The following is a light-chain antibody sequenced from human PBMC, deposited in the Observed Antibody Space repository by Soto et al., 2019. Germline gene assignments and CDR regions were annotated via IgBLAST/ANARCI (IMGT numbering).Light chain of an antibody. CDR1: QSVSSY. CDR2: DAS. V-gene: IGKV3-11*01. Sequence: EIVLTQSPATLSLSPGERATLSCRASQSVSSYLAWYQQKPGQAPRLLIYDASNRATGIPARFSGSGSGTDFAITISRLEPEDFAVYYCQQRSNWPRFTFGPGTKVDIK. J-gene: IGKJ3*01. CDR3: QQRSNWPRFT.